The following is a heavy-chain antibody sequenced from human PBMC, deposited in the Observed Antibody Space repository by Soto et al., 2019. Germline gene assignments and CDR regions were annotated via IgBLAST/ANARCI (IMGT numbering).Heavy chain of an antibody. V-gene: IGHV3-7*05. CDR1: GFSFSVSY. D-gene: IGHD5-12*01. Sequence: EVHLVESGGGLVQPGGSLRLSCAATGFSFSVSYMTWVRQAPGKGLEWVATIKEDGSEKYYADSVRGRFTISKDNAERSLWLKMSSLRAEDTAVYYWASLGSGDYGGYVGSDYWGQGTLVTVSS. CDR3: ASLGSGDYGGYVGSDY. CDR2: IKEDGSEK. J-gene: IGHJ4*02.